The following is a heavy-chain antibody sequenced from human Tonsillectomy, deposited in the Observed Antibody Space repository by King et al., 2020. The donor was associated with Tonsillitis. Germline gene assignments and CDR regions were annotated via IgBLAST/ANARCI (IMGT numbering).Heavy chain of an antibody. CDR1: GFTFNDYA. V-gene: IGHV3-23*04. CDR3: GKDAYCADGEGYGGWGMDV. Sequence: VQLVESGGGLVQPGGSLRLSCAASGFTFNDYAMTWVRQAPGKGLEWVSAITGSGDGTYYADSVKGRFTISRDNSKNTLYLQMNSLRAEDTAVYYCGKDAYCADGEGYGGWGMDVWGQGTTVTVSS. J-gene: IGHJ6*02. CDR2: ITGSGDGT. D-gene: IGHD2-8*01.